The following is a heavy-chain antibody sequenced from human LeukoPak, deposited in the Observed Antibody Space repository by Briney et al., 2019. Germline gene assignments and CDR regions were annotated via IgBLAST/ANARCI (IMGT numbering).Heavy chain of an antibody. CDR3: ARHWETSSWYVDY. CDR1: GGSLSSYY. CDR2: IYYSGST. D-gene: IGHD6-13*01. V-gene: IGHV4-59*08. J-gene: IGHJ4*02. Sequence: SETLSLTCTVSGGSLSSYYWSWIRQPPGKGLEWIGYIYYSGSTNYNPSLKSRVTMSVDTSKNQLSLKLTSVTAADTAVYYCARHWETSSWYVDYWGQGTLVTVSS.